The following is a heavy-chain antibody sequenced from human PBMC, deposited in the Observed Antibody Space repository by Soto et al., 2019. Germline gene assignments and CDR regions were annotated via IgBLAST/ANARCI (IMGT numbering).Heavy chain of an antibody. CDR3: ALGGDRLVXFDY. D-gene: IGHD3-16*01. Sequence: ASVKVSCKVSGYTLTELPMHWVRQAPGKGLEWMGGFDPEDGETIYAQKFQGRVTMTEDTSTDTAYMELSSLRSEDTAVYYCALGGDRLVXFDYWGQGTLVTVSS. J-gene: IGHJ4*02. V-gene: IGHV1-24*01. CDR1: GYTLTELP. CDR2: FDPEDGET.